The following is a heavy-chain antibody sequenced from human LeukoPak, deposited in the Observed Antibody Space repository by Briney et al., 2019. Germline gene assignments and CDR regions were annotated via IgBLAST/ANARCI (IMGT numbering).Heavy chain of an antibody. V-gene: IGHV4-31*03. CDR2: IYYSGST. CDR3: ARGLGYCSGGSCYVSWFDP. J-gene: IGHJ5*02. CDR1: GGSISSGGYY. D-gene: IGHD2-15*01. Sequence: SETLSLTCTVSGGSISSGGYYWSWIRQHPGKGLEWIGYIYYSGSTYYNPSLKSRVTISVDTSKNRFSLKLSSVTAADTAVYYCARGLGYCSGGSCYVSWFDPWGQGTLVTVSS.